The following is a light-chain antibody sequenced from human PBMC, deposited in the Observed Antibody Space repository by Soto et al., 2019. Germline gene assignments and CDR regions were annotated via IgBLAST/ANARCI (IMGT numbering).Light chain of an antibody. Sequence: ALTQPASVSGSPGQSITISCTGTSSVVGSYNLVSWYQQHPGKAPKLMIYEVSKRPSGVSNRFSGSKSGNTASLTISGLQAEDEADYYCCSYAGSSTYVFGTGTKVTVL. V-gene: IGLV2-23*02. CDR3: CSYAGSSTYV. CDR2: EVS. CDR1: SSVVGSYNL. J-gene: IGLJ1*01.